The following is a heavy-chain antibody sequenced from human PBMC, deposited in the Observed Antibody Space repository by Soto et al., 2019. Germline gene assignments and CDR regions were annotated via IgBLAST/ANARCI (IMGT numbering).Heavy chain of an antibody. V-gene: IGHV4-4*02. J-gene: IGHJ3*02. CDR1: GGSISSSNW. Sequence: SETLSLTCAVSGGSISSSNWWSWVRQSPGKGLEWIGEIYHSGSTNYNPSLKSRVTISVDKSKNQFSLKLSSVTAADTAVYYCARRDIVVVPAAMRDHDAFDIWGQGTMVT. D-gene: IGHD2-2*01. CDR3: ARRDIVVVPAAMRDHDAFDI. CDR2: IYHSGST.